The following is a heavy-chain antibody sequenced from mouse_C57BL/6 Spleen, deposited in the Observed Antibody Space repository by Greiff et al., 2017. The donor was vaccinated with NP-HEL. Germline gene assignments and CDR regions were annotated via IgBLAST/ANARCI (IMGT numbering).Heavy chain of an antibody. V-gene: IGHV3-6*01. CDR2: ISYDGSN. CDR1: GYSITSGYY. J-gene: IGHJ3*01. D-gene: IGHD2-3*01. Sequence: EVQRVESGPGLVKPSQSLSLTCSVTGYSITSGYYWNWIRQFPGNKLEWMGYISYDGSNNYNPSLKNRISITRDTSKNQFLLKLNSVTTEDTATYYCARERIYDGYSWFAYWGQRTLVTVSA. CDR3: ARERIYDGYSWFAY.